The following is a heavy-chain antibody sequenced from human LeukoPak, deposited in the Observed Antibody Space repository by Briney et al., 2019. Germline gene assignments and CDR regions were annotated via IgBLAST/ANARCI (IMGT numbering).Heavy chain of an antibody. J-gene: IGHJ6*03. V-gene: IGHV3-11*04. CDR3: ARVPYLGYYYYYYYMDV. CDR2: ISSSGSTI. CDR1: GFTFSDCY. D-gene: IGHD7-27*01. Sequence: RGSLRLSCAASGFTFSDCYMSWIRQAPGKGLEWVSYISSSGSTIYYADSVKGRFTISRDNAKNSLYLQMNSLRAEDTAVYYCARVPYLGYYYYYYYMDVWGKGTTVSVSS.